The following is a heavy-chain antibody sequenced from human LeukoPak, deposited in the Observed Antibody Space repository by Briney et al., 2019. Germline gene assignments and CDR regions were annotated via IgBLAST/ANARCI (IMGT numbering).Heavy chain of an antibody. J-gene: IGHJ3*02. CDR1: GFTFSSYW. Sequence: GGSLRLSCAASGFTFSSYWVHWVRHAPGKGPVWVSRINTDGSDTRYADSVKGRFTISRDNAKNTLSLQMNSLRAEDTAVYYCARGVVANAFDIWGQGTMVTVSS. D-gene: IGHD3-22*01. CDR2: INTDGSDT. CDR3: ARGVVANAFDI. V-gene: IGHV3-74*01.